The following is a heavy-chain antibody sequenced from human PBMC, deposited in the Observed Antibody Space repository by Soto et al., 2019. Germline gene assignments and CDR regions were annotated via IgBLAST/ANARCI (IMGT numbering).Heavy chain of an antibody. D-gene: IGHD2-15*01. Sequence: QVQLVESGGAVVQPGRSLRLSCAASGSIFRGYGMHWVRQAPGKGLEWVAVIRYDGSNINYADSVMGRFTISRDNSKNTLYLELNSLRAESTGVYYCARDGIGGTPFRGYRDYWVQGNLVTVSS. CDR2: IRYDGSNI. CDR1: GSIFRGYG. V-gene: IGHV3-33*01. CDR3: ARDGIGGTPFRGYRDY. J-gene: IGHJ4*02.